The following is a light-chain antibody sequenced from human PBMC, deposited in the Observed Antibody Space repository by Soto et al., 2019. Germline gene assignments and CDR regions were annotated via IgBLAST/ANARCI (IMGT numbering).Light chain of an antibody. V-gene: IGKV1-5*01. J-gene: IGKJ5*01. CDR1: QSISGW. CDR3: QQYSYPIT. Sequence: DIQMTQSPSTLSASVGDRVTITCRASQSISGWLAWYQQKPGKAPRFLIYDVSNLESGVPLRFSGSGSGTEFTLTISSLQPDDFATYYCQQYSYPITFGQGTRLEIK. CDR2: DVS.